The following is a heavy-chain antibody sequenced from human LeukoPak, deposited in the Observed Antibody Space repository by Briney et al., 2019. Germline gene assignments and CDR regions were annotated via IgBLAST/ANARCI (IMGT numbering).Heavy chain of an antibody. CDR2: IRQDGGAK. Sequence: PGGSLRLSCTASGFIFNDFWMSWVRQAPGEGLEWVANIRQDGGAKNYVDSVKGRFTISRDNAKKSLYLQMNSLRAEDTAVYYCAPPPIEATGNWGQGTLVTVSS. CDR1: GFIFNDFW. D-gene: IGHD6-13*01. J-gene: IGHJ4*02. CDR3: APPPIEATGN. V-gene: IGHV3-7*01.